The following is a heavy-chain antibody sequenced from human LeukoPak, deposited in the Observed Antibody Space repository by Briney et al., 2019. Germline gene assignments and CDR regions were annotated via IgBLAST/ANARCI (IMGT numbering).Heavy chain of an antibody. CDR3: ARVGYSDF. D-gene: IGHD5-12*01. V-gene: IGHV3-21*06. Sequence: GGSLRLSCAASGFSFSTSAMNWVRQAPRKGLEWVSSISSSSSYIYYADSVKGRFTISRDNAKNSLYLQLSSLRAEDTAVYYCARVGYSDFWGQGTLVTVAS. CDR2: ISSSSSYI. CDR1: GFSFSTSA. J-gene: IGHJ4*02.